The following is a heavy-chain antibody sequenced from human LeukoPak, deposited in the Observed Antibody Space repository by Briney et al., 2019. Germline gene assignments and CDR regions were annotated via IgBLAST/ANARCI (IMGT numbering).Heavy chain of an antibody. CDR2: IYHSGST. Sequence: SETLSLTCAVSGGSISSSNWWRWVRPPPGKGLEWIGEIYHSGSTNYNPSLKSRVTISVDKTKNQFSLKLSSVTAADTAVYYCARPQYGSGSYYILWFDPWGQGTLVTVSS. CDR1: GGSISSSNW. V-gene: IGHV4-4*02. J-gene: IGHJ5*02. D-gene: IGHD3-10*01. CDR3: ARPQYGSGSYYILWFDP.